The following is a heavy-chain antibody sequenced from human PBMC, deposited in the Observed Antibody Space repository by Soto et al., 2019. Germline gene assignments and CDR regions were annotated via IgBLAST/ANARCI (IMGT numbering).Heavy chain of an antibody. V-gene: IGHV1-46*01. CDR3: ARVPHD. CDR1: GYTFASYY. Sequence: QVQLVQSGAEVEKPGASVKISCKAFGYTFASYYLHWVRQAPGQGLEWMGIINPSDGSTNDAQKFQCRVTMTRDTSTSTVYMQLSSLTSDDTAVYFCARVPHDWGQGTLVTVSS. J-gene: IGHJ4*02. CDR2: INPSDGST.